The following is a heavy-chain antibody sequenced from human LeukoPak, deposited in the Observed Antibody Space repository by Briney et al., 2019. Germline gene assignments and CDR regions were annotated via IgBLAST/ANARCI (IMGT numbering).Heavy chain of an antibody. CDR2: MNPNSGNT. V-gene: IGHV1-8*03. J-gene: IGHJ4*02. D-gene: IGHD3-3*01. CDR1: GYIFTSYD. CDR3: ARGFGYYDFWSGYYDY. Sequence: GASVKVSFKASGYIFTSYDINWVGQATGQGLEWMGWMNPNSGNTGYAQKFQGRVTITRNTSISTAYMELSSLRSEDTAVYYCARGFGYYDFWSGYYDYWGQGTLVTVSS.